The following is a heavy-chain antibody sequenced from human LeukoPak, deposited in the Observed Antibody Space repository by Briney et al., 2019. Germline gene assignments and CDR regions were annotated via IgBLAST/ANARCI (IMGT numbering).Heavy chain of an antibody. V-gene: IGHV4-34*01. CDR2: INHSEST. CDR1: GGSFSGYY. Sequence: SETLSLTCAVNGGSFSGYYWSWIRQPPKKGLEWIGEINHSESTNYNPSLKSRVTISVDTSKNQFSLKLRSVTAADTAVYYCARGHVGSYAYYYYYGMDVWGQGTTVTVSS. D-gene: IGHD2-8*01. CDR3: ARGHVGSYAYYYYYGMDV. J-gene: IGHJ6*02.